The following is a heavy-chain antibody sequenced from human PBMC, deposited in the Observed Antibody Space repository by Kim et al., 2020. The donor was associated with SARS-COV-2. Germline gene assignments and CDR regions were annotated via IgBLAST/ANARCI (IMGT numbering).Heavy chain of an antibody. Sequence: GESLKISCKGSGYSFTSYWIAWVRQMPGKGLEWMGIIYPGDSDTRYSPSFQGQVTLSADKSISTAYLQWSSLKASDTAMYYCARLTSPPSFFGGIFDYWDQGTLVTVSS. V-gene: IGHV5-51*01. CDR2: IYPGDSDT. D-gene: IGHD2-15*01. J-gene: IGHJ4*02. CDR3: ARLTSPPSFFGGIFDY. CDR1: GYSFTSYW.